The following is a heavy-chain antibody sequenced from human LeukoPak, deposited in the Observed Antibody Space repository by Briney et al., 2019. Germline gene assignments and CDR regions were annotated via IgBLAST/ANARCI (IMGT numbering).Heavy chain of an antibody. Sequence: SETLSLTCSVSGGSISNNYWSWIRQSPEKGLEWIGYIHSSGSTDYNPSFKSRVVVSVDTSKNQFSLKLYSVTAADTAVYYCARYGLKLVGASTIYFDNWGQGTLVTVSS. D-gene: IGHD1-26*01. V-gene: IGHV4-4*09. CDR2: IHSSGST. J-gene: IGHJ4*02. CDR3: ARYGLKLVGASTIYFDN. CDR1: GGSISNNY.